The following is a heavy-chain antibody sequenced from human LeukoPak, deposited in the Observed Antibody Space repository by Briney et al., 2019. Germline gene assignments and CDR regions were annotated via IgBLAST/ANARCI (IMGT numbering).Heavy chain of an antibody. Sequence: SETLSLTCAVYGGSFNTYYWNWIRQSPGKGLEWIGEINHTGTTNYNPSLKSRFTISVDTSKNQFSLKLSSVTAADTAVYFCARGPYSYDSSGAFDIWGQGTMVTVSS. CDR1: GGSFNTYY. J-gene: IGHJ3*02. D-gene: IGHD3-22*01. V-gene: IGHV4-34*01. CDR2: INHTGTT. CDR3: ARGPYSYDSSGAFDI.